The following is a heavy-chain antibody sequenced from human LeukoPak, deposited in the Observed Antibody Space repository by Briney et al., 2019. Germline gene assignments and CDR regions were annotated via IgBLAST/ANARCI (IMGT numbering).Heavy chain of an antibody. Sequence: SETLSLTCTVSGGSISSSSYCWGWIRQPPGKGLEWIGSIYYSGSTYYNPSLKSRVTISVDTSKNQFSLKLSSVTAADTAVYYCARRVTITIFGVVPKGDNWFDPWGQGTLVTVSS. CDR1: GGSISSSSYC. CDR2: IYYSGST. V-gene: IGHV4-39*01. D-gene: IGHD3-3*01. J-gene: IGHJ5*02. CDR3: ARRVTITIFGVVPKGDNWFDP.